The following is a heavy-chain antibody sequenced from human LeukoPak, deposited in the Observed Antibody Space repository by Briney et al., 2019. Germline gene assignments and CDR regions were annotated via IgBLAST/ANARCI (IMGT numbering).Heavy chain of an antibody. D-gene: IGHD1-26*01. Sequence: SVKVSCKASGGTFSSYAISWVRQAPGQGLEWMGRITPIFGIANYAQKFQGRVTITADKSTSTAYMELSSLRPEDTAVYYCARDGYSGSYRALFDYWGQGTLVTVSS. J-gene: IGHJ4*02. CDR2: ITPIFGIA. CDR3: ARDGYSGSYRALFDY. CDR1: GGTFSSYA. V-gene: IGHV1-69*04.